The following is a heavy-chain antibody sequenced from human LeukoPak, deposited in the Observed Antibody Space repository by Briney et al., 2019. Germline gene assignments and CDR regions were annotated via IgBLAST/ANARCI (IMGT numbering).Heavy chain of an antibody. Sequence: QPGGSLRLSCAASGFTFSTYRMHWVRQAPGKGLVWVSQINRDGSRINYADSVKGRFTISRDNAKNTLYLQMNSLRAEDTAVYYCATETPLSGTYYIDYWGQGTLVTVSS. CDR3: ATETPLSGTYYIDY. D-gene: IGHD1-26*01. J-gene: IGHJ4*02. CDR2: INRDGSRI. CDR1: GFTFSTYR. V-gene: IGHV3-74*01.